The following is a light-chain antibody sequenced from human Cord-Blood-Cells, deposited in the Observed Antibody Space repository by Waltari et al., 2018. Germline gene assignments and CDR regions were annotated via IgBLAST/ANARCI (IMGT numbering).Light chain of an antibody. J-gene: IGLJ1*01. Sequence: QSALTQPRSVSGSPGQSVTISCTGTSSDVGGYNYVSWYQQHPGKAPKLIIYDVSKRPSGFPDRFSGSKSGNTASRPISGLQAEDEADYYCCSYAGSYTVVFGTGTKVTVL. CDR3: CSYAGSYTVV. CDR2: DVS. CDR1: SSDVGGYNY. V-gene: IGLV2-11*01.